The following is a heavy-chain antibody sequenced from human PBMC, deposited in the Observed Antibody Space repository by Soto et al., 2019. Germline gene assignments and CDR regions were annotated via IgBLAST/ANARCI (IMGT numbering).Heavy chain of an antibody. V-gene: IGHV4-39*01. CDR3: ARSIAARPIYYFDY. J-gene: IGHJ4*02. CDR1: GGSISSSSYY. D-gene: IGHD6-6*01. CDR2: IYYSGST. Sequence: PSETLSLTCTVSGGSISSSSYYWGWIRQPPGKGLEWIGSIYYSGSTYYNPSLKSRVTISVDTSKNQFSLKLSSVTAADTAVYYCARSIAARPIYYFDYWGQGTLVTVSS.